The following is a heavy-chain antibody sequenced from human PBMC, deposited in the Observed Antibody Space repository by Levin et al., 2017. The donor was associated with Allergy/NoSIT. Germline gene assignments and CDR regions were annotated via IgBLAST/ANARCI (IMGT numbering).Heavy chain of an antibody. CDR2: INHSGST. V-gene: IGHV4-34*01. CDR3: ANIAVAGYYFDY. D-gene: IGHD6-19*01. J-gene: IGHJ4*02. CDR1: GGSFSGYY. Sequence: PSETLSLTCAVYGGSFSGYYWSWIRQPPGKGLEWIGEINHSGSTNYNPSLKSRVTISVDTSKNQFSLKLSSVTAADTAVYYCANIAVAGYYFDYWGQGTLVTVSS.